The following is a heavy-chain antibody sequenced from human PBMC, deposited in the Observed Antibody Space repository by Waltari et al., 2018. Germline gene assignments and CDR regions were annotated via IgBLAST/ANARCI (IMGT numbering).Heavy chain of an antibody. CDR2: SSDGGVYT. CDR1: GFTSFNYF. D-gene: IGHD2-21*01. V-gene: IGHV3-23*04. CDR3: AKGFEDLLPFDH. J-gene: IGHJ4*02. Sequence: EVQLVESGGGLVQPGGSLRLSCAASGFTSFNYFISWVRQAPGKGLVCISASSDGGVYTYYADSVEGRFTISRDSSKNTIYLQMNSLRVEDTALYYCAKGFEDLLPFDHWGQGTQVTVSS.